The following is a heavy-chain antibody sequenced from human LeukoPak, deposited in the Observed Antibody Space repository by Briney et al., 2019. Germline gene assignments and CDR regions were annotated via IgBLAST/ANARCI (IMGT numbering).Heavy chain of an antibody. D-gene: IGHD3-10*01. V-gene: IGHV4-39*01. Sequence: SETLSLTCTVSGGSISSYYWSWIRQPPGKGLEWIGTIYYSGYTYYNPPLESRVTIFVDTSKNQFSLKLSSVTAADTAVYYCAKHYMGSYDNRGLDSWGQGTLVTVSS. J-gene: IGHJ4*02. CDR1: GGSISSYY. CDR2: IYYSGYT. CDR3: AKHYMGSYDNRGLDS.